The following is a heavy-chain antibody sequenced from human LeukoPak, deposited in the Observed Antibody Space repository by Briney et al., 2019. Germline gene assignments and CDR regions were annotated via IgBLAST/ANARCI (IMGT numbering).Heavy chain of an antibody. D-gene: IGHD3-22*01. CDR1: GFTFDDYG. J-gene: IGHJ4*02. V-gene: IGHV3-20*04. CDR2: INWNGGST. CDR3: ARDRGYYYDSSGTGYFDY. Sequence: GGSLRLSCAASGFTFDDYGMTWVRQAPGKGLEWVSGINWNGGSTGYADSVKGRFTISRDNAKNSLYLQMNSLRAEDTAFYCARDRGYYYDSSGTGYFDYWGQGTLVTVSS.